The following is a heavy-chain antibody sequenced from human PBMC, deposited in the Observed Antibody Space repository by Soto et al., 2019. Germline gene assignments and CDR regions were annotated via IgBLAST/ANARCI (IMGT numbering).Heavy chain of an antibody. CDR3: AIVQRDTAVGHFDD. CDR2: TSYFGTT. D-gene: IGHD5-18*01. J-gene: IGHJ4*02. V-gene: IGHV4-30-4*01. CDR1: GGSINSVDYY. Sequence: QVQLQESGPGLVKPSQTLSLICSVSGGSINSVDYYWSWIRQTPGKGLEWIGYTSYFGTTDYMPSLKSRLTMSVDTSKNQFSLKRSSVTAADTAVYYCAIVQRDTAVGHFDDWGQGTLVVLSS.